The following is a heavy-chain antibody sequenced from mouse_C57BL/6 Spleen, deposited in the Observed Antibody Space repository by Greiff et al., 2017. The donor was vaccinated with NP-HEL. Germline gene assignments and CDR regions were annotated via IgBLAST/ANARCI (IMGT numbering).Heavy chain of an antibody. D-gene: IGHD2-10*01. V-gene: IGHV1-64*01. CDR2: IHPNSGST. J-gene: IGHJ1*03. Sequence: VQLQQPGAELVKPGASVKLSCKASGYTFTSYWMHWVKQRPGQGLEWIGMIHPNSGSTNYNEKFKSKATLTVDKSSSTAYMQLSSLTSEDSAVYYCAREGAYYGNWYFDVWGTGTTVTVSS. CDR1: GYTFTSYW. CDR3: AREGAYYGNWYFDV.